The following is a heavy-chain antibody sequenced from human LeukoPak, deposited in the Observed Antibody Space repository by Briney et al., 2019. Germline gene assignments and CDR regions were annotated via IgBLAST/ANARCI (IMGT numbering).Heavy chain of an antibody. CDR1: GYSFTSYW. CDR2: IDPSDSYT. Sequence: GESLKISCKGSGYSFTSYWISWVRQMPGKGLEWMGRIDPSDSYTNYSPSFQGHVTISADKSISTAYLQWSSLKASDTAIYYCARRHRGLYCSGGACTFDIWGQGTMVTVSS. CDR3: ARRHRGLYCSGGACTFDI. J-gene: IGHJ3*02. V-gene: IGHV5-10-1*01. D-gene: IGHD2-15*01.